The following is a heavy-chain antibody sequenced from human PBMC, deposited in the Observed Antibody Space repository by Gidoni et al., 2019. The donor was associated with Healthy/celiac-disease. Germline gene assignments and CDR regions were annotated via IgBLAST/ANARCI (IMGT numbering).Heavy chain of an antibody. CDR3: ARRGYSYGSAFYFDY. Sequence: QVQLQESGPGLVKPSETLSLTCTVSGGSISSYYWSWIRQPPGKGLEWIGYIYYSGSTNYNPSLKSRVTISVDTSKNQFSLKLSSVTAADTAVYYCARRGYSYGSAFYFDYWGQGTLVTVSS. D-gene: IGHD5-18*01. CDR1: GGSISSYY. CDR2: IYYSGST. J-gene: IGHJ4*02. V-gene: IGHV4-59*01.